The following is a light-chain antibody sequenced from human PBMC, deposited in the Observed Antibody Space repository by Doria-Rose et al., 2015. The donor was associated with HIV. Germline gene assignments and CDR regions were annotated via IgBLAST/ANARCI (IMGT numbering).Light chain of an antibody. CDR3: HQYGTSWT. V-gene: IGKV3-20*01. Sequence: TQSPGTLSLFPGERATLSCRASQSFSSTYLAWYQQKPGQAPSLPIYDGSTRATGIPDRFSASGSGTDFTLTVNRLEPEDFALYYCHQYGTSWTFGQGTKVEI. J-gene: IGKJ1*01. CDR2: DGS. CDR1: QSFSSTY.